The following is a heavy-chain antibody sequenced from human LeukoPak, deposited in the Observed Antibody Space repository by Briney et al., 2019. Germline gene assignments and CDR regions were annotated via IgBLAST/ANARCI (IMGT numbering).Heavy chain of an antibody. J-gene: IGHJ3*02. CDR1: GGSISTYY. V-gene: IGHV4-59*01. CDR3: ARDARNPTYYDFWSGYYTGDAFDI. CDR2: IYYSGST. Sequence: SETLSLTCTVSGGSISTYYWSWIRQPPGKGLEWIGYIYYSGSTNYNPSLKSRVTISVDTSKNQFSLKLSSVTAADTAVYYCARDARNPTYYDFWSGYYTGDAFDIWGQGTMVTVSS. D-gene: IGHD3-3*01.